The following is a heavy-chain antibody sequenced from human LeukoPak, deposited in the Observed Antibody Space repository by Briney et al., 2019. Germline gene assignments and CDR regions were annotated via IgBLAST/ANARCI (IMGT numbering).Heavy chain of an antibody. CDR1: GGSISSSSYY. D-gene: IGHD3-10*01. J-gene: IGHJ5*02. CDR3: ARVEGSGSLNWFDP. V-gene: IGHV4-39*07. CDR2: IYYSGST. Sequence: SETLSLTCTVSGGSISSSSYYWGWIRQPPGKGLEWIGSIYYSGSTYYNPSLKSRVTISVDTSKNQFSLKLSSVTAADTAVYYCARVEGSGSLNWFDPWGQGTLVTVSS.